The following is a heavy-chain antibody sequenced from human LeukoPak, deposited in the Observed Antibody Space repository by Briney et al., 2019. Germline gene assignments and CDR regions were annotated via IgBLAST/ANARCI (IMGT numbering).Heavy chain of an antibody. J-gene: IGHJ4*02. D-gene: IGHD3-22*01. CDR1: GFTFDDYA. V-gene: IGHV3-48*03. Sequence: PGGSLRLSCAASGFTFDDYAMHWVRQAPGKGLEWISYISSSGSARYYADSVKGRFTISRDNAKNSLYLQMNSLRAEDTAVYYCARGADYYDSRAALDYWGQGTLVTVSS. CDR3: ARGADYYDSRAALDY. CDR2: ISSSGSAR.